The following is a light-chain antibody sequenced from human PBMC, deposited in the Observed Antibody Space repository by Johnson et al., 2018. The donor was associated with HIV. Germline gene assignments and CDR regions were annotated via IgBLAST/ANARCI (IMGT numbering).Light chain of an antibody. CDR2: EDT. Sequence: QSVLTQPPSVSAAPGQKVSISCSGSSSNIGDNYVSWYQQVPGTAPKLLIYEDTKRPSGIPDRFSGSKSGTSATLAITGLQTWDAAENYCGTWDSSLSAGGGFGTGTKVTVL. V-gene: IGLV1-51*02. J-gene: IGLJ1*01. CDR3: GTWDSSLSAGGG. CDR1: SSNIGDNY.